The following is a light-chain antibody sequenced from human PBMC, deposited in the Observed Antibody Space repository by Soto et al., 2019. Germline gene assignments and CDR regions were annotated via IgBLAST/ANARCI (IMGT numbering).Light chain of an antibody. Sequence: QSALTQSASVSGSPGQSNTISCTGSSRDVGNYNLVSWYQQHPGKAPKLMIYEVSKRPSGVANRFSGSKSGNTASLTISGLQAEDEADYYCCSYAGSSTYVVFGGGTKLTVL. CDR2: EVS. CDR1: SRDVGNYNL. V-gene: IGLV2-23*02. CDR3: CSYAGSSTYVV. J-gene: IGLJ2*01.